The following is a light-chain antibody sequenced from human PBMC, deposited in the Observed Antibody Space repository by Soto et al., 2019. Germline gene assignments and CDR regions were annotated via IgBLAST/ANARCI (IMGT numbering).Light chain of an antibody. CDR3: HQYGDSPQT. Sequence: EIVLTQSPGTLSLSPGERATLSCRTSQSVTTSYLAWYQQKPGQAPRLLIYGTSIRATGVPDSFSGSGSATDFTLTISRLEPEDFAVYYCHQYGDSPQTFGQGTKVEI. J-gene: IGKJ1*01. V-gene: IGKV3-20*01. CDR2: GTS. CDR1: QSVTTSY.